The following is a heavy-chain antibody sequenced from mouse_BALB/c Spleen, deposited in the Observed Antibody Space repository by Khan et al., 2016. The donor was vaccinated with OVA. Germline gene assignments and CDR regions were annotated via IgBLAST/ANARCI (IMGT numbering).Heavy chain of an antibody. CDR2: IGPGSGST. V-gene: IGHV1S41*01. D-gene: IGHD1-1*01. CDR1: GYTFTSYW. CDR3: ARSNDYGSGLYAMDY. J-gene: IGHJ4*01. Sequence: DLVKPGASVKLSCRASGYTFTSYWINWIKQRPGQGLEWIGRIGPGSGSTSYNEMLRGKALLTVDTSSSTAYIQLSSLSSEDSAVCFCARSNDYGSGLYAMDYWGQGTSVTVSS.